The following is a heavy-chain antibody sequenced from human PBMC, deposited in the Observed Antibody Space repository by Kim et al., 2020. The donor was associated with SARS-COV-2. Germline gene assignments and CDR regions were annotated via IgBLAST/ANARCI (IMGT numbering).Heavy chain of an antibody. V-gene: IGHV3-48*02. CDR3: ARDHFPTYYDILTGYYPFDY. D-gene: IGHD3-9*01. CDR2: ISSSSSTI. J-gene: IGHJ4*02. CDR1: GLTFSSYS. Sequence: GGSLRLSCAASGLTFSSYSMNWVRQAPGKGLEWGSYISSSSSTIYYADSVKGRFTISRDNAKNSLYLQMNSLRDEDTAVYYCARDHFPTYYDILTGYYPFDYGGQGTLVTVSS.